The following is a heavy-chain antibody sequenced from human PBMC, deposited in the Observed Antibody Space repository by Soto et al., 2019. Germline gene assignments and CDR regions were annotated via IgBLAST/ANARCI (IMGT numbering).Heavy chain of an antibody. CDR3: ARSGDNYNVLEY. J-gene: IGHJ4*02. D-gene: IGHD3-10*02. Sequence: VGSLRLSCAASGFTLSDHYMSCIRHAPGKGLEWVSFSSNSGTFTKYADSVKGRFTISRDNAKNSLYLQINSLRGEDTAIYFCARSGDNYNVLEYWGPGTPVNVSS. CDR2: SSNSGTFT. V-gene: IGHV3-11*03. CDR1: GFTLSDHY.